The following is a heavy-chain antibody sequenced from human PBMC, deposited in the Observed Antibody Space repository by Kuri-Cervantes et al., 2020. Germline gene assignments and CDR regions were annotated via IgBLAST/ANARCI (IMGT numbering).Heavy chain of an antibody. V-gene: IGHV3-23*01. J-gene: IGHJ5*02. CDR1: SESFSGYF. D-gene: IGHD2-2*01. CDR3: AKHQLISGTDRYWFDQ. Sequence: LSLTCGVYSESFSGYFWTWIRQPPKKGLEWVSTIIGSGAVTFYADSVKGRFAISRDNSKNTLYLQMNSLRAEDSALYYCAKHQLISGTDRYWFDQWGQGTLVTVSS. CDR2: IIGSGAVT.